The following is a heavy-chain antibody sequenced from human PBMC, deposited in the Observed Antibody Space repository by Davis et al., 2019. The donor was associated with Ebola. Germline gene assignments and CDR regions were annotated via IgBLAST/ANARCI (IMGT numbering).Heavy chain of an antibody. J-gene: IGHJ5*02. Sequence: SETLSLTCAVSGGSISSSNWWSWVRQPPGKGLEWIGYIYYSGSTNYNPSLKSRVTISVDTSKNQFSLKLSSVTAADTAVYYCARLDYYDSSGYYYDWFDPWGQGTLVTVSS. CDR3: ARLDYYDSSGYYYDWFDP. D-gene: IGHD3-22*01. CDR1: GGSISSSNW. V-gene: IGHV4-4*02. CDR2: IYYSGST.